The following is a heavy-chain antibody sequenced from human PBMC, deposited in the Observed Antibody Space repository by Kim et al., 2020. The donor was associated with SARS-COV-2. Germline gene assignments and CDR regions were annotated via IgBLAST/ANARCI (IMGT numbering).Heavy chain of an antibody. CDR1: GFTFNNAC. D-gene: IGHD1-26*01. J-gene: IGHJ4*02. V-gene: IGHV3-15*01. CDR2: IKSKADDGAT. CDR3: TTDPRFIVGATRSDY. Sequence: GGSLRLSCAASGFTFNNACMMWVRQAPGKGLEWVGRIKSKADDGATHYAEHVKGRFTISRDDSKNILYLQMRILKTEDTAVYYCTTDPRFIVGATRSDYWGQGTLVTVSS.